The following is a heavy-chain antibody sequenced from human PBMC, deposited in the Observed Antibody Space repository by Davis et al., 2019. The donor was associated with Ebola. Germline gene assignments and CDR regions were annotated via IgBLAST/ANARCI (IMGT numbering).Heavy chain of an antibody. CDR1: GYSIGSGYY. CDR3: ARVRTRYYNFGMDV. Sequence: SETLSLTCTVSGYSIGSGYYWGWIRQPPGKGLEWIGEINHSGSTKYNPSLKSRVTISVDTSKNQFSLKLSSVTAADTAVYYCARVRTRYYNFGMDVWGQGTTVTVSS. CDR2: INHSGST. J-gene: IGHJ6*02. V-gene: IGHV4-38-2*02. D-gene: IGHD3-10*01.